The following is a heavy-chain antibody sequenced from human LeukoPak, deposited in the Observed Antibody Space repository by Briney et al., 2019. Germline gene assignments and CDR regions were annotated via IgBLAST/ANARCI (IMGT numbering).Heavy chain of an antibody. D-gene: IGHD5-24*01. CDR2: TRNKANGFTT. CDR3: ARGDDYNRRSFDY. CDR1: GFTFNDHY. Sequence: PGGSLRLSCAASGFTFNDHYMDWVRQAPGKGREWVGRTRNKANGFTTEYAATVRGRFTISRDDSKNSLYLQMNSLKTEDTAVYYCARGDDYNRRSFDYWGQGTQVTVSS. V-gene: IGHV3-72*01. J-gene: IGHJ4*02.